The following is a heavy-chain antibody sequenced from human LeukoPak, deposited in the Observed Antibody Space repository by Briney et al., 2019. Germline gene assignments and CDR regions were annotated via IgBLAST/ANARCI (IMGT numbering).Heavy chain of an antibody. CDR1: GFTVSNNY. CDR2: IYSGGTT. J-gene: IGHJ5*02. D-gene: IGHD3-16*01. Sequence: GGSLRLSCAASGFTVSNNYLHWVRQAPGKGLEWVSVIYSGGTTYYANSVKGRFTISRDSSKNTMYLQMNSLRVEDTAMYYCATFRGRNWFDPWGQGTLVTVSS. V-gene: IGHV3-53*01. CDR3: ATFRGRNWFDP.